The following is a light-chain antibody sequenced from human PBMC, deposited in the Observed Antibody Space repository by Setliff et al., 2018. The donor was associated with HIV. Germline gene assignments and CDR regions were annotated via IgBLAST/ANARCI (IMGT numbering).Light chain of an antibody. V-gene: IGLV2-23*02. J-gene: IGLJ1*01. CDR2: EVS. CDR3: CSYAGSSTFV. CDR1: SSDVGSYDL. Sequence: SALTQPASVSGSPGQSITISCTGTSSDVGSYDLVSWYQQHPGKAPKVMIYEVSKRPSGVSNRFSGSKSGNTASLTISGLQAEDEADYYCCSYAGSSTFVFGIGTKVTVL.